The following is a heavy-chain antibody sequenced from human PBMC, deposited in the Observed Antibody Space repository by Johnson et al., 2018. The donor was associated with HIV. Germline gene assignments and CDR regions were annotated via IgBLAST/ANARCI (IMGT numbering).Heavy chain of an antibody. J-gene: IGHJ3*02. Sequence: VQLVESGGRVVRPGGSLRVSCTATGFTFDDYVVSWVRHAPGKGLEWVSSLNWKDGSTAYADSVKGRVLVSRDNAKHSLYLQMNSLRAEDTALYYCARDPTTQYLRLIVDFGSFDIWGQGTMVTVSS. CDR1: GFTFDDYV. CDR3: ARDPTTQYLRLIVDFGSFDI. CDR2: LNWKDGST. V-gene: IGHV3-20*04. D-gene: IGHD2-15*01.